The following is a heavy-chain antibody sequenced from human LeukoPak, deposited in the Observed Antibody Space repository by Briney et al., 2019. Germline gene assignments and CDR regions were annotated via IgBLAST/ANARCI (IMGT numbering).Heavy chain of an antibody. D-gene: IGHD6-19*01. J-gene: IGHJ5*02. Sequence: SETLSLTCTVSGGSISSYYWSWIRQPPGKGLEWIGYTSHSRSTNNNPSLKSRVSISIDTSKNQFSLKVRSVTAADTAVYYCARAAVAGISSYLDPWGQGTLVTVSS. CDR2: TSHSRST. CDR3: ARAAVAGISSYLDP. CDR1: GGSISSYY. V-gene: IGHV4-59*01.